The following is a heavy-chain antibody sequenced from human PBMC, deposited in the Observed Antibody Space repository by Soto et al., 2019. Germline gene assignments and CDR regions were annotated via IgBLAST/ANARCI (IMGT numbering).Heavy chain of an antibody. D-gene: IGHD6-13*01. Sequence: EVQLLESGGGLVQPGGSLRLSCAASGFTFSSYAMSWVRQAPGKGLEWVSAISGSGGSTYYADSVKGRFTISRDNSKTTLYLQMNSLSAEDTAVYYCAKIPHSSSWYLGAFDIWGQGTMVTVSS. V-gene: IGHV3-23*01. CDR1: GFTFSSYA. J-gene: IGHJ3*02. CDR2: ISGSGGST. CDR3: AKIPHSSSWYLGAFDI.